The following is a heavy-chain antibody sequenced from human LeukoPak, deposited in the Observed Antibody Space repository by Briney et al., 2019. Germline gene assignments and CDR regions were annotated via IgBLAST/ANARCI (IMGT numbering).Heavy chain of an antibody. D-gene: IGHD6-19*01. V-gene: IGHV3-23*01. CDR3: AKDARRTSGWYFFDY. Sequence: TGGSLRLSCAASGFAFSSQAMGWVRQAPGKGLEWVSVISDSGSITYYADSVKGRFTISRDNSKNTLFLQMNSLRAEDTAVYYCAKDARRTSGWYFFDYWGQGSLVAVSS. J-gene: IGHJ4*02. CDR1: GFAFSSQA. CDR2: ISDSGSIT.